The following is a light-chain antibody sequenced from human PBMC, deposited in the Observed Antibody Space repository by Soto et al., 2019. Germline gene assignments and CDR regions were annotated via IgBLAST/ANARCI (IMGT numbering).Light chain of an antibody. Sequence: EIVLTQSPGTLSVSPGERATLSCTASQSLRSNFLAWYQQKPGQAPRLLIYDASSRAAGIPDRFSGSGSGTDFTLTINRLEPEDFVIYYCQQYGSSPWTFGQGTKVDIK. CDR2: DAS. J-gene: IGKJ1*01. V-gene: IGKV3-20*01. CDR1: QSLRSNF. CDR3: QQYGSSPWT.